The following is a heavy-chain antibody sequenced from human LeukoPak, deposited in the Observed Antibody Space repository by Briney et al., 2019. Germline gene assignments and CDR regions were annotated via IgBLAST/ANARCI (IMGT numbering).Heavy chain of an antibody. CDR1: GFTFSSYW. J-gene: IGHJ5*02. V-gene: IGHV3-74*01. CDR2: INTDGSST. CDR3: AAETGSYPFFDP. Sequence: GGSLRLSCAASGFTFSSYWMHWVRQAPGKGLVWVSRINTDGSSTSYADSVKGRFTISRDNAKNTLYLQMNSLRAEDTAVYYCAAETGSYPFFDPWGQGTLVTVSS. D-gene: IGHD3-10*01.